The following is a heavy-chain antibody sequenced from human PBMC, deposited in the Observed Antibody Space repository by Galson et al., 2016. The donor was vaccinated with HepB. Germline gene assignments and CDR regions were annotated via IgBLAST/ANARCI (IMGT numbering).Heavy chain of an antibody. J-gene: IGHJ4*02. CDR3: ARDSTVTTLLHY. Sequence: SVKVSCKASGYIFSNYHLHWVRQAPGQGLEWMGAINPSAITTNYAQKFQGRVTMTSDTATSTVYSELSRLRSDDTAVYYWARDSTVTTLLHYWGQGTLVTVSS. D-gene: IGHD4-17*01. V-gene: IGHV1-46*03. CDR1: GYIFSNYH. CDR2: INPSAITT.